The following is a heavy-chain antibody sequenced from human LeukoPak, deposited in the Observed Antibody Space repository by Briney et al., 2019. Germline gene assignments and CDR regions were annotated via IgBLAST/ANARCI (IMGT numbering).Heavy chain of an antibody. CDR3: ARELGQQRNYYYGMDV. CDR2: IYSGDST. Sequence: GGSLRLSCAASGFTVSSNYMSWVRQAPGKGLEWVSVIYSGDSTYYADSVKGRFTISRDNSKNTLYLQMNSLRAEDTAVYYCARELGQQRNYYYGMDVWGQGTTVTVSS. CDR1: GFTVSSNY. D-gene: IGHD6-13*01. V-gene: IGHV3-53*01. J-gene: IGHJ6*02.